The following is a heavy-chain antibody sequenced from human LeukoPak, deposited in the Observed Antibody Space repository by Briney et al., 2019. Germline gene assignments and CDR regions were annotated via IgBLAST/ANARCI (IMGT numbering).Heavy chain of an antibody. Sequence: GGSLRLSCAACGFTFSDYYMSWIRQAPGKGLEWVSYISSSGSTIYYADSVKGRFTISRDNAKNSLYLQMNSLRAEDTAVYYCATHLNYYDYVWGSYGYWGQGTLVTVSS. CDR3: ATHLNYYDYVWGSYGY. CDR2: ISSSGSTI. CDR1: GFTFSDYY. D-gene: IGHD3-16*01. V-gene: IGHV3-11*01. J-gene: IGHJ4*02.